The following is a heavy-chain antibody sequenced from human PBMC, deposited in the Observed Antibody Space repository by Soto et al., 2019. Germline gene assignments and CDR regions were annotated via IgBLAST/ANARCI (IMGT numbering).Heavy chain of an antibody. Sequence: QVQLVESGGGVVQPGRSLRLSCAASGFTFSRYAMFWVRQAPGKGLEWVAVISYDGNNKYYADSVKGRFTISRDHSKNTLYLQMNSLRAEDTAVYYCARDQVWAIIQADRIQFDYWGQGTLVTVSS. CDR3: ARDQVWAIIQADRIQFDY. D-gene: IGHD5-18*01. V-gene: IGHV3-30-3*01. CDR1: GFTFSRYA. CDR2: ISYDGNNK. J-gene: IGHJ4*02.